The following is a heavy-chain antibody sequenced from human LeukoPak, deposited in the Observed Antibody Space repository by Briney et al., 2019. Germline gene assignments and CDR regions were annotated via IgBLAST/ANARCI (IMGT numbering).Heavy chain of an antibody. CDR2: ISAYNGNT. V-gene: IGHV1-18*01. D-gene: IGHD1-26*01. Sequence: GASVKVSCKASGGTFSSYAISWVRQAPGQGLEWMGWISAYNGNTNYAQKLQGRVTMTTDTSTSTAYMELRSLRSDDTAVYYCAAGATTYYYYYYMDVWGKGTTVTVSS. CDR1: GGTFSSYA. CDR3: AAGATTYYYYYYMDV. J-gene: IGHJ6*03.